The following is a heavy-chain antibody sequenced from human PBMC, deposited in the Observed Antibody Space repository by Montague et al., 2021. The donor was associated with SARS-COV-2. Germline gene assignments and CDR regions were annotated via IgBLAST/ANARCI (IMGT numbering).Heavy chain of an antibody. CDR3: ANIPGYYDSSGFYRGV. CDR1: GFTFSNYG. V-gene: IGHV3-30*04. J-gene: IGHJ6*02. Sequence: SLRLSCAASGFTFSNYGIHWVRQAPGKGLEWVAVISYDGENKYYADSVKGRFTISRDNSKSTLYLQMNNLRAEDTAMYYCANIPGYYDSSGFYRGVWGHGTMVTVSS. D-gene: IGHD3-22*01. CDR2: ISYDGENK.